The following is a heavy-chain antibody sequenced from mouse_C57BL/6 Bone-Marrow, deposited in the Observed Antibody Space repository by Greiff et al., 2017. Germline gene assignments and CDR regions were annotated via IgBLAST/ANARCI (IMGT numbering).Heavy chain of an antibody. CDR2: ISSGGSYT. Sequence: VQLKESGGDLVKPGGSLKLSCAASGFTFSSYGMSWVRQTPDKRLEWVATISSGGSYTYYPDSVKGRFTISRDNAKNTLYLQMSSLKSEDTAMYYCARNYGGWFAYWGQGTLVTVSA. CDR1: GFTFSSYG. D-gene: IGHD1-1*01. J-gene: IGHJ3*01. CDR3: ARNYGGWFAY. V-gene: IGHV5-6*01.